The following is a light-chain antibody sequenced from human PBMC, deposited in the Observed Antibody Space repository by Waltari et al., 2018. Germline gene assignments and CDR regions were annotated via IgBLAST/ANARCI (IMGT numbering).Light chain of an antibody. J-gene: IGKJ1*01. CDR2: KES. CDR1: QRISPW. V-gene: IGKV1-5*03. CDR3: QDYNTYT. Sequence: DIQMTQSPSTLSASVGDRVTITCRASQRISPWLAWFQQKPGKAPKLLIYKESILQSGVPSRFSGSGAGTEYTLTISSLQPDDLATYYCQDYNTYTFGQGTTVGIK.